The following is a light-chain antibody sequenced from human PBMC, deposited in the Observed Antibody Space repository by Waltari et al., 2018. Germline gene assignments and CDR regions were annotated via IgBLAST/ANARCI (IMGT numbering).Light chain of an antibody. Sequence: EIVLTQSPGTLSLSPGERATISCRASQSVYSNYLAWYQRKPGQAPRFLIYGASTRAAGIPDRFSGSGSGTDFTLTISRLEPEDFAVYYCQQYATTPLTFGQGTRLEMK. CDR2: GAS. J-gene: IGKJ5*01. CDR1: QSVYSNY. CDR3: QQYATTPLT. V-gene: IGKV3-20*01.